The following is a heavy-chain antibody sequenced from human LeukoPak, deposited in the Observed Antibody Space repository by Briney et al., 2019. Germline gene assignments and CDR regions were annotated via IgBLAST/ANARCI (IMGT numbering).Heavy chain of an antibody. Sequence: PETLSLTCAVRGGSFTGFYWIWIRQPPGKGLEWIGEINHSRRTSYNPSLKSRVTISVDTSKNQFSLKLTSVTAADTGVYYCAKSEWDSVGPYYSFGMDVWGQGTTVTVS. D-gene: IGHD1-26*01. CDR3: AKSEWDSVGPYYSFGMDV. CDR1: GGSFTGFY. V-gene: IGHV4-34*01. CDR2: INHSRRT. J-gene: IGHJ6*02.